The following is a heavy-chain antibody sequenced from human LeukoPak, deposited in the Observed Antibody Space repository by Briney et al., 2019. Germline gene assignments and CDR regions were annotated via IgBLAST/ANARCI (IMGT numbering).Heavy chain of an antibody. Sequence: ASVKVSCKASGGTFTSYAISWVRQAPGQGLEWMGGIIPIFGITKYAQKFQGRVTITTDESTSTAYMELSSLRSEDTAVYYCARDSVRGPDGYNFIGYWGQGTLVTVSS. CDR2: IIPIFGIT. J-gene: IGHJ4*02. CDR3: ARDSVRGPDGYNFIGY. V-gene: IGHV1-69*05. CDR1: GGTFTSYA. D-gene: IGHD5-24*01.